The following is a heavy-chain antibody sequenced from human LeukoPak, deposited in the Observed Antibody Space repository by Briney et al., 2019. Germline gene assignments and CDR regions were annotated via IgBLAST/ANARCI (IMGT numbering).Heavy chain of an antibody. CDR3: AKGTGRSSAWLSFDS. J-gene: IGHJ4*02. D-gene: IGHD6-19*01. CDR1: GFTFSVFG. V-gene: IGHV3-30*02. Sequence: GGSLRLSCAASGFTFSVFGIHWVRQAPGKGLEWVGFIRSDAKKKYYADSVKGRFTISRDNSKNTLSLQMHSLRSRDTAVYYCAKGTGRSSAWLSFDSWGQGTLVTVSS. CDR2: IRSDAKKK.